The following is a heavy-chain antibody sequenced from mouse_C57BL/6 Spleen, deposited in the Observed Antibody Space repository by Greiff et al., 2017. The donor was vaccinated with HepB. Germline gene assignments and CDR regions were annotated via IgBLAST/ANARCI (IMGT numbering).Heavy chain of an antibody. Sequence: QVQLKESGPGLVAPSQSLSITCTVSGFSLTSYAISWVRQPPGKGLEWLGVIWTGGGTNYNSALKSRLSISKDNSKSQVFLKMNSLQTDDTARYYCARAPLIHYYGSSYWYFDVWGTGTTVTVSS. CDR3: ARAPLIHYYGSSYWYFDV. D-gene: IGHD1-1*01. CDR1: GFSLTSYA. CDR2: IWTGGGT. J-gene: IGHJ1*03. V-gene: IGHV2-9-1*01.